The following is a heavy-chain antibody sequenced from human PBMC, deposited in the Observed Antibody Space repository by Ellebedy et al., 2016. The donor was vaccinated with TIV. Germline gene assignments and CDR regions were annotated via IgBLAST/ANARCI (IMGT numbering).Heavy chain of an antibody. Sequence: SETLSLTXTVSGGSISSYYWSWIRQPPGKGLEWVGYIYYSGSTNYNPSLKSRVTISVDTSKNQFSLKLSSVTAADTAVYYCARAKVETYYYYYYMDVWGKGTTVTVSS. V-gene: IGHV4-59*01. J-gene: IGHJ6*03. CDR1: GGSISSYY. D-gene: IGHD4-23*01. CDR2: IYYSGST. CDR3: ARAKVETYYYYYYMDV.